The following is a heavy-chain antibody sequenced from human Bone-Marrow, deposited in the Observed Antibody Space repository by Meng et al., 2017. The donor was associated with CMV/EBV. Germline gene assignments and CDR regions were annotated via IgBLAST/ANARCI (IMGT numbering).Heavy chain of an antibody. CDR3: ARGIKDYDFWPFDL. CDR1: GGSISSYY. V-gene: IGHV4-59*01. Sequence: SETLSLTCTVSGGSISSYYWSWIRQPPGKGLEWIGYIYYSGSTNYNPSLKSRVTISVDTSKNQLSLKLTFVTAADTAVYYCARGIKDYDFWPFDLWGRGTQVTVSS. CDR2: IYYSGST. D-gene: IGHD3-3*01. J-gene: IGHJ2*01.